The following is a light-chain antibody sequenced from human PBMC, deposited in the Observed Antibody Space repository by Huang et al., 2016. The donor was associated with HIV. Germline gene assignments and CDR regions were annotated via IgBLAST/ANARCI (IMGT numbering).Light chain of an antibody. CDR2: GAS. CDR1: QSLGGN. Sequence: EILLTQSPATLPMSPGERAALSCRASQSLGGNVAWYQQKPGQTPRLLIYGASTRATNIPARFSGNGSGTEFTLTINGLHSEDLAVYYCQQYNTWPPRYTFGQGTKLDLK. J-gene: IGKJ2*01. CDR3: QQYNTWPPRYT. V-gene: IGKV3-15*01.